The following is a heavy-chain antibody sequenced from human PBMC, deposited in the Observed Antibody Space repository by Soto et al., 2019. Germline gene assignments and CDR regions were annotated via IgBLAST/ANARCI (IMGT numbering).Heavy chain of an antibody. CDR2: IYYSGST. V-gene: IGHV4-59*01. Sequence: QVQLQESGPGLVKPSETLSLTCTVSGGSISSYYWSWIRQPPGKGLEWIGYIYYSGSTNYNPSLKSRVTISVDTSKNQFSLKLSSVTAADTAVYYCARDLRDYGDDGDWFDPWGQGTLVTVSS. CDR3: ARDLRDYGDDGDWFDP. J-gene: IGHJ5*02. D-gene: IGHD4-17*01. CDR1: GGSISSYY.